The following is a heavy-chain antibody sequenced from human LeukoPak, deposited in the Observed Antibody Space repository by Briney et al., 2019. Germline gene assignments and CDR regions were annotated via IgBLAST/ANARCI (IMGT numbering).Heavy chain of an antibody. J-gene: IGHJ5*02. CDR2: INHGGST. CDR1: GGSFSGDF. D-gene: IGHD5-18*01. Sequence: PSETLSLTCAVYGGSFSGDFWSWIRQSPGKGLEWIGEINHGGSTTYNPSLQSRVTMSVDTSTNQISLKMTSVTAADTAVYYCARVGYSYGYNWFDPWGQGTLVTVSS. CDR3: ARVGYSYGYNWFDP. V-gene: IGHV4-34*01.